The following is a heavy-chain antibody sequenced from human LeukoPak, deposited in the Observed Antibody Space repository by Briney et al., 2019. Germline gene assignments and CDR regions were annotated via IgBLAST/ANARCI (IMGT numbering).Heavy chain of an antibody. CDR1: GGTFSSYA. CDR2: IIPIFGTA. J-gene: IGHJ5*02. V-gene: IGHV1-69*13. CDR3: ARDSFHARQNSGSYFWFDP. D-gene: IGHD1-26*01. Sequence: GASVKVSCKASGGTFSSYAISWVRQAPGQGLEWMGGIIPIFGTANYAQKFQDRVTITADESTSTAYMELSSLRSEDTAVYYCARDSFHARQNSGSYFWFDPWGQGTLVTVSS.